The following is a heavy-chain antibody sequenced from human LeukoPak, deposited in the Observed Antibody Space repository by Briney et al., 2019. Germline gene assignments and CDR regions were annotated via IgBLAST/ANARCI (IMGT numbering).Heavy chain of an antibody. V-gene: IGHV4-39*07. D-gene: IGHD1-26*01. J-gene: IGHJ5*02. CDR1: GGSISSSSYY. CDR2: IYYSGST. CDR3: ARGGGSRWNWFDP. Sequence: PSETLSLTCTVSGGSISSSSYYWGWIRQPPGKGLEWIGSIYYSGSTYYNPSLKSRVTISAHTSNNQFSLKLSSVPAADTAVYYCARGGGSRWNWFDPWGQGTLVTVSS.